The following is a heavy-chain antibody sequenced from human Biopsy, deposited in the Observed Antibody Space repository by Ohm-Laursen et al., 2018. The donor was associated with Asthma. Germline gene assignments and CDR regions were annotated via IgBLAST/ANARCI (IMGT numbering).Heavy chain of an antibody. J-gene: IGHJ3*02. CDR1: GFVFSQCG. CDR2: VSSDGHNK. D-gene: IGHD3-22*01. CDR3: ARQSGQDFGDSSGFDI. Sequence: SLRLSCSASGFVFSQCGMHWVRQGPGKGLEWVALVSSDGHNKYYEDSVKGRFTISRDNSRNRLYLQINRLTVKDSAVYFCARQSGQDFGDSSGFDIWGQGTKVAVSS. V-gene: IGHV3-30*03.